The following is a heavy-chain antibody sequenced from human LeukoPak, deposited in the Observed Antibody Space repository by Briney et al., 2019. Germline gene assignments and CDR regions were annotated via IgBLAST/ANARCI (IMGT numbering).Heavy chain of an antibody. V-gene: IGHV3-15*01. CDR3: LTTR. J-gene: IGHJ4*02. CDR2: IKSKADGGTA. Sequence: PGGSLRLSCAASGFTFSTYSMHWVRQAPGKGLEWVGRIKSKADGGTADYAAPVTGRFTISRDDSRNTVYLQMSSLKIEDTGVYYCLTTRWGQGTLVTVSS. CDR1: GFTFSTYS.